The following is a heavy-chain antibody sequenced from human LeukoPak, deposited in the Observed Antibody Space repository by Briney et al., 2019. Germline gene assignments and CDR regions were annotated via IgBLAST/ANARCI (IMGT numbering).Heavy chain of an antibody. Sequence: SETLSLTCTVSGGSISSYYWSWIWQPPGKGLEWIGYIYYSGSTNYNPSLKSRVTISVDTSKNQFSLKLSSVTAAGTAVYYCARVRYSSGWYGSRDAFDIWGQGTMVTVSS. V-gene: IGHV4-59*01. CDR3: ARVRYSSGWYGSRDAFDI. J-gene: IGHJ3*02. CDR2: IYYSGST. CDR1: GGSISSYY. D-gene: IGHD6-19*01.